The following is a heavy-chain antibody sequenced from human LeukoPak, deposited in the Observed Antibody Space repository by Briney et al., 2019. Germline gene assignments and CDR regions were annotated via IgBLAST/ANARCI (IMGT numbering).Heavy chain of an antibody. Sequence: PSETLSLTCTVSGDSVISSGSYWAWVRQPPGKGLDWIGNIYYTGSTYYNPSLKSRVTISVDTSKNQFSLKLSSVTAADTAVYYCARGGNYYDSSGYTYAFDIWGQGTMVTVSS. D-gene: IGHD3-22*01. CDR2: IYYTGST. J-gene: IGHJ3*02. CDR3: ARGGNYYDSSGYTYAFDI. V-gene: IGHV4-39*07. CDR1: GDSVISSGSY.